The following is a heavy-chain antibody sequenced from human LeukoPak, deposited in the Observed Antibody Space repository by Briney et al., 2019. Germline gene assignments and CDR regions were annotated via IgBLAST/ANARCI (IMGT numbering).Heavy chain of an antibody. CDR2: IDTRGST. J-gene: IGHJ6*02. CDR3: ARGSMGGSGSSFKDFYYIMDV. CDR1: GGSISSYY. Sequence: PSETLSLTCTVSGGSISSYYWNRVRQPAGKGLEWIGRIDTRGSTNYNPSLRDRITMSVDTSKNQFSLMLSSVTVADTAVYYCARGSMGGSGSSFKDFYYIMDVWGQGTTVTVSS. V-gene: IGHV4-4*07. D-gene: IGHD3-10*01.